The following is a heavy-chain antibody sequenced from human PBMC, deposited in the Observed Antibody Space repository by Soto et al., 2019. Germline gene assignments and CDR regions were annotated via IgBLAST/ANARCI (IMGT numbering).Heavy chain of an antibody. V-gene: IGHV4-31*03. D-gene: IGHD3-10*01. Sequence: QVQLQESGPGLVKPSQTLSLTCTVSGGSISSGGYYWSWIRQHPGKGLEWIGYIYYSGRTYYNPSLKRRVTISLDPSKNQFSLKLSSVTAADTAVYYCARVLLDYGSGYGYWFDPWGQGTLVTVSS. CDR1: GGSISSGGYY. J-gene: IGHJ5*02. CDR2: IYYSGRT. CDR3: ARVLLDYGSGYGYWFDP.